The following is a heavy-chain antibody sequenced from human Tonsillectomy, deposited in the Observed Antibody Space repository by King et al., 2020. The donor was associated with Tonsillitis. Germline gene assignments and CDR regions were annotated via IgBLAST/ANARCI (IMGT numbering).Heavy chain of an antibody. Sequence: VQLVESGGAGVQPGGSLRLSCAASGFAFSSYAMSWVRQAPGKGPEWVSAITDIGSKTYYAYSVEGRLTISRDNSKHTLYMQMNSLRAEDTAIYYCARGSWGVGPYYGMDVWGRGTTVTVSS. CDR1: GFAFSSYA. CDR3: ARGSWGVGPYYGMDV. D-gene: IGHD1-26*01. V-gene: IGHV3-23*04. CDR2: ITDIGSKT. J-gene: IGHJ6*02.